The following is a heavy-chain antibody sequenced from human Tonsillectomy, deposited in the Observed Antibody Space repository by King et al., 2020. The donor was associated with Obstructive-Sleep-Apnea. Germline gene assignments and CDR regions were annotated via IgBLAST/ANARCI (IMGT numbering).Heavy chain of an antibody. CDR2: ISWNSGRI. CDR3: AKDKAANYFYGMDV. CDR1: GFNFDDYA. Sequence: VQLVESGGGLVQPGRSLRLSCAASGFNFDDYAMHWVRQAPGEGLEWVSGISWNSGRIGYADSVKGRFTISRDNAKNSLYLQMNSLRVVDTAFYYCAKDKAANYFYGMDVWGQGTTVTVSS. D-gene: IGHD2-15*01. V-gene: IGHV3-9*01. J-gene: IGHJ6*02.